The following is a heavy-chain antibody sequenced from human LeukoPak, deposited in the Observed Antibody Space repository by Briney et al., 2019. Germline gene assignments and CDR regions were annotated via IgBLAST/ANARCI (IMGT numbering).Heavy chain of an antibody. V-gene: IGHV1-2*02. D-gene: IGHD6-19*01. CDR2: INPDSGCT. J-gene: IGHJ4*02. CDR1: AYTFTGYY. CDR3: AREGSGWYENFDY. Sequence: GAPVNDSCKASAYTFTGYYMHWVRPAPGQGGEWMGWINPDSGCTNYAQKFQGRVTMTRDTSISTAYMEVSRLRSDDTAVYYCAREGSGWYENFDYWGQGTLVTVSS.